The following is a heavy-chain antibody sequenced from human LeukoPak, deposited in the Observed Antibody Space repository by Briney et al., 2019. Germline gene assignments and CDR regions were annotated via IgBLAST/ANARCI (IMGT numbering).Heavy chain of an antibody. CDR3: ASGSGYETDY. CDR1: GYTFTGYY. V-gene: IGHV1-2*02. CDR2: INPNSGGT. D-gene: IGHD5-12*01. J-gene: IGHJ4*02. Sequence: ASVKVSCKASGYTFTGYYIHWVRQAPGQGLEWMGWINPNSGGTNYAQKFQGRVTMTRDTSSSTAYMELRSLRSDDTAVYYCASGSGYETDYWGQGTLVTVSS.